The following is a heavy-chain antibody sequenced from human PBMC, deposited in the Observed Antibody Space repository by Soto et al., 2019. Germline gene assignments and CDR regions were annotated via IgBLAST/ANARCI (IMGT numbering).Heavy chain of an antibody. CDR1: GYTFTDYH. Sequence: ASVNVSCKASGYTFTDYHIHWVRQAPGQGLEFMGWINANNGGAGSAQQFQGRVTVTRDTSITTVYMELSNLRSDDTAVYYCAREWGSETLQPSYNWFDTWGHGTLVTVSS. D-gene: IGHD6-25*01. J-gene: IGHJ5*01. CDR2: INANNGGA. V-gene: IGHV1-2*02. CDR3: AREWGSETLQPSYNWFDT.